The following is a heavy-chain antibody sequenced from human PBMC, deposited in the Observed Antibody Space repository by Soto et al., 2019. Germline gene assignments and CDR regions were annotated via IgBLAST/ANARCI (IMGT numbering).Heavy chain of an antibody. J-gene: IGHJ4*02. Sequence: PSETLSLTCPVSVGSISNAAYSWSWIRQPPGKGLEWIGYIYPSGMPFYNPSLRSRVTISIDRSNDQFSLNLKSVTAADTAVYYCATNEGRDGYSFDYWGQGTLVTVSS. D-gene: IGHD5-12*01. V-gene: IGHV4-30-2*01. CDR1: VGSISNAAYS. CDR2: IYPSGMP. CDR3: ATNEGRDGYSFDY.